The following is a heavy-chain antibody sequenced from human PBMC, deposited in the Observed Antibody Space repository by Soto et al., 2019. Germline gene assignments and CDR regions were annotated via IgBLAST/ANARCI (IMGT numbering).Heavy chain of an antibody. D-gene: IGHD3-16*02. CDR1: GGSFSGYY. CDR2: INHSGST. Sequence: PSETLSLTCAVYGGSFSGYYWSWIRQPPGKGMEWIGEINHSGSTNYNPSLKRRVTISVDKSKNQFSLKLSSVTAADTAVYYCARAPLYYYVGGSYRSHYYYGMDVWGQGTTVTVSS. CDR3: ARAPLYYYVGGSYRSHYYYGMDV. J-gene: IGHJ6*02. V-gene: IGHV4-34*01.